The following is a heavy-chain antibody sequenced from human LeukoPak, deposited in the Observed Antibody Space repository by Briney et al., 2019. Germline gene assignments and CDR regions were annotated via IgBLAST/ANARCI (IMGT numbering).Heavy chain of an antibody. J-gene: IGHJ6*03. D-gene: IGHD2/OR15-2a*01. CDR1: GFTFSSYG. CDR2: IRYDGSNK. CDR3: ANGRGEYRPHYYMDV. V-gene: IGHV3-30*02. Sequence: PGGSLRLSCTASGFTFSSYGMHWVRQAPGKGLEWVAFIRYDGSNKYYADSVKGRFAISRDNSKNTLYLQMNSLRAEDTAVYSCANGRGEYRPHYYMDVWGKGTTVTVSS.